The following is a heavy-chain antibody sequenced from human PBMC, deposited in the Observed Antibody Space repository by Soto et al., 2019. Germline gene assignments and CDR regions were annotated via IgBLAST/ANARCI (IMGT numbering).Heavy chain of an antibody. CDR1: GFTFSKFW. Sequence: PGGSLRLSCTASGFTFSKFWMHWVRRAPGKGLVWVSRVNSDGSDTVYADSVKGRFTVSRDNAKNTVFLQMNSLTVEDTAVYYCVRGLGGPESWGQGTMVTVSS. CDR2: VNSDGSDT. D-gene: IGHD3-16*01. V-gene: IGHV3-74*01. CDR3: VRGLGGPES. J-gene: IGHJ4*02.